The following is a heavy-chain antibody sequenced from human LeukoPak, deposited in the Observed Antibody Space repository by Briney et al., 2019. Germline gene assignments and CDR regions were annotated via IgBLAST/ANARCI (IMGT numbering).Heavy chain of an antibody. CDR1: GGSISTYY. J-gene: IGHJ4*02. Sequence: SETLSLTCTVSGGSISTYYWNWIRKSPGKGLEWIGFISYSGTTNYNPSLKSRVTISLDTSKKQFSLKLSSVSAADTATYYCAGGDSSGRTDFDYWGQGTLVTVSS. V-gene: IGHV4-59*08. CDR3: AGGDSSGRTDFDY. CDR2: ISYSGTT. D-gene: IGHD6-19*01.